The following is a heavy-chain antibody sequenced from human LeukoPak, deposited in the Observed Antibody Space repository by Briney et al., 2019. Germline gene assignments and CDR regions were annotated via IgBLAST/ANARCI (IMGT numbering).Heavy chain of an antibody. J-gene: IGHJ4*02. Sequence: GGSLRLSCAASGFTFSSYAMYCVRQAPGKGLEWVSGIFGSGGSAHYADSVKGRFTIFRDNSKNTVYLQMNSLRAEDTAVYYCAKTTVGYSSGRYPGWPVDYWGQGTLVTVSS. D-gene: IGHD6-19*01. CDR1: GFTFSSYA. CDR2: IFGSGGSA. V-gene: IGHV3-23*01. CDR3: AKTTVGYSSGRYPGWPVDY.